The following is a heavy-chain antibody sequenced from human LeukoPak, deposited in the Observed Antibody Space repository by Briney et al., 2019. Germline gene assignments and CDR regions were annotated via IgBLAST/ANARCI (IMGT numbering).Heavy chain of an antibody. J-gene: IGHJ5*02. D-gene: IGHD3-3*02. CDR2: INPNSGGT. Sequence: ASVKVSCKASGYTFTVYYMHWVRQAPGQGLEWMGWINPNSGGTNYAQKFQGRVTMTRDTSISTAYMELSRLRSDDTAVYYCARGIIFGVVIRWFDPWGQGTLVTVSS. CDR1: GYTFTVYY. V-gene: IGHV1-2*02. CDR3: ARGIIFGVVIRWFDP.